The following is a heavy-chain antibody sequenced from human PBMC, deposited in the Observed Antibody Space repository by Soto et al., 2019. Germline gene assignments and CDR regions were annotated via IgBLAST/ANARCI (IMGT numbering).Heavy chain of an antibody. V-gene: IGHV1-69*01. CDR2: IIPLFGTV. J-gene: IGHJ4*02. CDR3: ARVSYGDGGFDY. Sequence: VKVSCKTSGDTFRNYAISWVRQAPGQGLEWVGGIIPLFGTVNYAQKFQGRVTITADESTSTVYMDLSSLRSDDTAVFYCARVSYGDGGFDYWGKGSLVTVSS. CDR1: GDTFRNYA. D-gene: IGHD4-17*01.